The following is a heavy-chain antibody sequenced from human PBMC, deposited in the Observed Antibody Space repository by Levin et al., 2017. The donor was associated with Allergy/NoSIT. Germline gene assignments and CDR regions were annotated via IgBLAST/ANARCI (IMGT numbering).Heavy chain of an antibody. V-gene: IGHV4-34*01. D-gene: IGHD2-2*01. CDR1: GGSFSGYH. Sequence: SETLSLTCGVSGGSFSGYHWSWIRQSPGKGLEYIGEITDSGSSDYNPSLKSRVTISIDTSKNQISLKLNSVIAADTAVYYCASGSSRSARFAYWGQGTLVTVSS. J-gene: IGHJ1*01. CDR3: ASGSSRSARFAY. CDR2: ITDSGSS.